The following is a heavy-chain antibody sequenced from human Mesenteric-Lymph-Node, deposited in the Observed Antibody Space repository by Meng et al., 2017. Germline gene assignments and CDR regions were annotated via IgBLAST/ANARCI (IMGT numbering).Heavy chain of an antibody. D-gene: IGHD6-13*01. Sequence: GESLKISCAASGFAFSTYTMHWVRQAPGKGLVWVSQIKPDGRTTVYADSVEGRFTISRDNAKNSLYLQMNSLRAGDTAVYYCASRAWAAGKPYCFDYWGQGTLVTVSS. CDR2: IKPDGRTT. CDR1: GFAFSTYT. CDR3: ASRAWAAGKPYCFDY. V-gene: IGHV3-74*01. J-gene: IGHJ4*02.